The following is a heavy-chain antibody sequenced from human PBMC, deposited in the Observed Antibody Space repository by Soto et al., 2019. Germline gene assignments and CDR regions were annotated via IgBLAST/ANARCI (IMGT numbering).Heavy chain of an antibody. CDR2: IGSKGETYAT. V-gene: IGHV3-73*01. D-gene: IGHD2-2*01. CDR3: AKSGQSSWANMDV. CDR1: GFTFGASA. J-gene: IGHJ6*02. Sequence: PGGSLRLSCAASGFTFGASALQWVRRASGKGLEWLGRIGSKGETYATAYAASVKGRFTISRDNSKNTLSLQMNSLRAEDTAVYYCAKSGQSSWANMDVWGQGTTVTVSS.